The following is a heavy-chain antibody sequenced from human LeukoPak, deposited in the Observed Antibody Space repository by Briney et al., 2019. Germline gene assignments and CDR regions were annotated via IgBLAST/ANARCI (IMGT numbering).Heavy chain of an antibody. V-gene: IGHV1-2*02. D-gene: IGHD6-13*01. CDR2: INPNSGGT. CDR1: GYTLTGYY. J-gene: IGHJ4*02. Sequence: ASVKVSCKASGYTLTGYYMHWVRQAPGQGLVWMGWINPNSGGTNYAQKFQGRVTMTRDTSISIAYMEMSGLRSDDTAVYYCARGDSTSGYYLDYWGQGTLVTVAS. CDR3: ARGDSTSGYYLDY.